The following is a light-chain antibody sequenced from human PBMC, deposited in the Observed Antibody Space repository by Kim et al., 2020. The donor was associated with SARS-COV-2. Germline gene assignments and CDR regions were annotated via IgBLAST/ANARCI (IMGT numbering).Light chain of an antibody. J-gene: IGKJ2*01. CDR3: QQYNNWPPYT. CDR2: GAS. V-gene: IGKV3-15*01. Sequence: EIVMTQSPATLSVSPGERATLSCRASQSVSSKLAWYQQKPGQAPRLLIYGASTRATGIPARFSGSGSGTEFTLTISSLQSEDFAVYYCQQYNNWPPYTFGQGTKLE. CDR1: QSVSSK.